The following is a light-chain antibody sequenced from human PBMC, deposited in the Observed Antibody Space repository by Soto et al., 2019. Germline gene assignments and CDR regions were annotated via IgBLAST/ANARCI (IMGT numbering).Light chain of an antibody. CDR2: EVS. V-gene: IGLV2-14*01. Sequence: QSALTQSASVSGSPGQSITISCTGTSSDVGAFNYVSWYQQHPGRAPKLIIYEVSNRPSGVSDRFSGSKSGNTASLTISGLQAEDEADYYCNSFTTSSTLVFGTGTKLTLL. CDR1: SSDVGAFNY. J-gene: IGLJ1*01. CDR3: NSFTTSSTLV.